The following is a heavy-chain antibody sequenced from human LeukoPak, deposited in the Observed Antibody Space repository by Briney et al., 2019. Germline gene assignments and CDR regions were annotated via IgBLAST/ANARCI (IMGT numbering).Heavy chain of an antibody. J-gene: IGHJ3*02. CDR2: IYYNGNT. D-gene: IGHD3-10*01. Sequence: PSETLSLTCTVSGGSISRYYWSWIRHPPGKGLEWIGYIYYNGNTNYNPSLKSRLTISVDTSKNQFSLKLSSVTAADTAVYYCARHYGSGNPDAFDIWGQGTMVIVSS. CDR3: ARHYGSGNPDAFDI. V-gene: IGHV4-59*08. CDR1: GGSISRYY.